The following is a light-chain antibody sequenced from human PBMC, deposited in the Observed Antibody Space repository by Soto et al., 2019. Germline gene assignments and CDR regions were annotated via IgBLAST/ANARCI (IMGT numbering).Light chain of an antibody. J-gene: IGLJ2*01. V-gene: IGLV1-44*01. CDR2: SNN. Sequence: QSVLTQPPSASGTPGQRVTISCSGSNSNIGTNTVNWYQHLPGSAPKLLIYSNNQSPSVDPDRFSGSKSGTSASLAISGLQHDDEAGYYCEAWDGSLNVVLFGGGTKLTVL. CDR3: EAWDGSLNVVL. CDR1: NSNIGTNT.